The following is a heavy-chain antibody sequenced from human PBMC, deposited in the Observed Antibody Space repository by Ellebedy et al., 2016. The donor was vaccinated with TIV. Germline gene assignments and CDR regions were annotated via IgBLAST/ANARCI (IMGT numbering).Heavy chain of an antibody. CDR2: IYYSGST. D-gene: IGHD4-11*01. Sequence: MPSETLSLTCTVSGASISSYYWSWIRQPPGKGLEWIGYIYYSGSTNYNPSLKSRVTISVDTSKTQFSLKLSSVTAVDTAVYYCASESNSGYFDYWGQGILVTVSS. CDR3: ASESNSGYFDY. J-gene: IGHJ4*02. V-gene: IGHV4-59*08. CDR1: GASISSYY.